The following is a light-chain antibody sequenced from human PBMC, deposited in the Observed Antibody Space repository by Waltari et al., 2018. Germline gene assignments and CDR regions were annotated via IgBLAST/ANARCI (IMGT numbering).Light chain of an antibody. J-gene: IGLJ2*01. CDR1: TSDVGNYNL. CDR2: DVT. Sequence: QSALTQPASVSGSPGQSITISCTGTTSDVGNYNLVSWYQQHPGKAPKPIIYDVTKRPSGVYTRFSGSKSGNTASLTISGLQADDEADYYCHSHATSITSVIFGGGTKLTVI. V-gene: IGLV2-23*02. CDR3: HSHATSITSVI.